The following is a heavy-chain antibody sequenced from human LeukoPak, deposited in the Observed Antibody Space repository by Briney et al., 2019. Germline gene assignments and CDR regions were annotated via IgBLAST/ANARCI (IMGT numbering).Heavy chain of an antibody. CDR1: GYSISSGYY. J-gene: IGHJ3*02. D-gene: IGHD6-19*01. CDR2: IYHSGST. V-gene: IGHV4-38-2*01. CDR3: ASFSSLDSSGWYNAFDI. Sequence: SETLSLTCAVSGYSISSGYYWGWIRQPPGKGLEWIGSIYHSGSTYYNPSLKSRVTISVDTSKNQFSLKLSSVTAADTAVYYCASFSSLDSSGWYNAFDIWGQGTMVTASS.